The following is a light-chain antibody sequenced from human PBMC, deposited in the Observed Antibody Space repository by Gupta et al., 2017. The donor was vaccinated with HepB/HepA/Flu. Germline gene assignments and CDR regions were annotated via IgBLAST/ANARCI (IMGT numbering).Light chain of an antibody. CDR2: REGSGTY. V-gene: IGLV4-60*03. CDR1: SGHSTYI. Sequence: QPVLTQSSSASASLGSSVKLTCTLSSGHSTYIIAWHQQQPGKAPRYLMKREGSGTYNKGSGVLDRFSGSSSVADRYLTISNRQSEDDADYYCETWESKVFGGGTKLTVL. CDR3: ETWESKV. J-gene: IGLJ2*01.